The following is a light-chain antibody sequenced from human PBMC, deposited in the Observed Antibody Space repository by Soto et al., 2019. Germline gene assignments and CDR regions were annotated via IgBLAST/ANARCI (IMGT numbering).Light chain of an antibody. CDR3: LQDYTYPWT. CDR2: TAS. Sequence: IQVTQSPSSLSASVGDRVTITCRASQGISSYLAWYQQKPGKAPKLLISTASTLQSGVPSRFSGSGSGTEFTLTISSLQPEDFATYYCLQDYTYPWTFGQGSKVDI. CDR1: QGISSY. J-gene: IGKJ1*01. V-gene: IGKV1-9*01.